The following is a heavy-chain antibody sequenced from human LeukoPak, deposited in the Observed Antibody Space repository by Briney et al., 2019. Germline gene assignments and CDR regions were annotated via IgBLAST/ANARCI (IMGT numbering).Heavy chain of an antibody. CDR1: GYTFTDYY. Sequence: ASVKVSCKASGYTFTDYYMHWVRQAPGQGLEWMGWIHPNSGGTNYAQRFQGRVTMTRDTSISTAYMELSRLRSDDTAVYYCARDGDYGSGSYYRGFFDYWGQGTQVTVSS. J-gene: IGHJ4*02. D-gene: IGHD3-10*01. V-gene: IGHV1-2*02. CDR3: ARDGDYGSGSYYRGFFDY. CDR2: IHPNSGGT.